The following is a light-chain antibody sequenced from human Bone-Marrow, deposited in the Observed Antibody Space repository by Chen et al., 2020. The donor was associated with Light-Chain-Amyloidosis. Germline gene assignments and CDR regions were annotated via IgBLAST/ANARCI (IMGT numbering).Light chain of an antibody. J-gene: IGLJ2*01. CDR2: EGS. Sequence: QSALTPPPSGSGSPGQSTTIHCTGTSSDVGSYNLVSWYQQPPGKAPKLMIYEGSKRPSGVSNRFSGSKSGNTASLTISGLQAEDEAGYYCCSYAGSSTLVFGGGTKLTVL. V-gene: IGLV2-23*01. CDR1: SSDVGSYNL. CDR3: CSYAGSSTLV.